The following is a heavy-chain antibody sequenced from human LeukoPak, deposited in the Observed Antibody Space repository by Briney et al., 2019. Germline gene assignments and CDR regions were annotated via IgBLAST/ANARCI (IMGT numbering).Heavy chain of an antibody. V-gene: IGHV3-23*01. J-gene: IGHJ4*02. CDR1: GFTFSSYA. Sequence: GGPLRLSCAASGFTFSSYAMSWVRQAPGKGLEWVSAISGSGGSTYYADSVKGRFTISRDNSKNTLYLQMNSLRAEDTAVYYCANTRFTMIVVVPLDYWGQGTLVTVSS. D-gene: IGHD3-22*01. CDR2: ISGSGGST. CDR3: ANTRFTMIVVVPLDY.